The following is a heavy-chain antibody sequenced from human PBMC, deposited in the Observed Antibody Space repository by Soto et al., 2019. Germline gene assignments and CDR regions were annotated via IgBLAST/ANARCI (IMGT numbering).Heavy chain of an antibody. Sequence: SETLSLTCTVSVGSISSYYWSWFRQPAGKGLEWIGRIYTSGSTNYNPSLKSRATMSVDTSKNQFSLKLSSVTAADTAVYYCAREREEDSGYDFYYYYGMDVWGQGTTVTVSS. CDR2: IYTSGST. CDR1: VGSISSYY. CDR3: AREREEDSGYDFYYYYGMDV. D-gene: IGHD5-12*01. V-gene: IGHV4-4*07. J-gene: IGHJ6*02.